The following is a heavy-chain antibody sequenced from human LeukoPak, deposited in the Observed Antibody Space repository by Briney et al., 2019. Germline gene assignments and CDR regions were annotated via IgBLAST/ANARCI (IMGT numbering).Heavy chain of an antibody. CDR2: IYTSGST. CDR3: ARDRAYGYSTVWDFDY. D-gene: IGHD6-19*01. J-gene: IGHJ4*02. Sequence: SETLSLTCTVSGGSISSHYWSGIRQPAGKGLEWIGRIYTSGSTNYNPSLKSRVTMSVDTSKNQFSLKLSSVTAADTAVYYCARDRAYGYSTVWDFDYWGQGTLVTVSS. V-gene: IGHV4-4*07. CDR1: GGSISSHY.